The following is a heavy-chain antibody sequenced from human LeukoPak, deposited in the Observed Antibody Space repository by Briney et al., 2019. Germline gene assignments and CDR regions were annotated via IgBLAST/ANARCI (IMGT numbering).Heavy chain of an antibody. Sequence: ASVKVSCKASGYTFTSYGISWVRQAPGQGLEWMGIINPSGGSTSYAQKFQGRVTMTRDTSTGTVYMDLSSLRSEDTAVYYCARGDQTIHSSSWRSGMDVWGQGTTVTVSS. D-gene: IGHD6-13*01. CDR1: GYTFTSYG. V-gene: IGHV1-46*01. J-gene: IGHJ6*02. CDR2: INPSGGST. CDR3: ARGDQTIHSSSWRSGMDV.